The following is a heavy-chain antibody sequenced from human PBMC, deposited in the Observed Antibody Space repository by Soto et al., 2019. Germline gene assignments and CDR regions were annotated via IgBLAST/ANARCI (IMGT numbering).Heavy chain of an antibody. D-gene: IGHD6-19*01. Sequence: ASVKVSCKASGYTFTSYGISWVRQAPGQGLEWMGWISAYNGNTNYAQKLQGRVTMTTDTSTSTAYMELRSLRSDDTAVYYCARDRKPSEWLGINFWSQGTLVTVSS. CDR3: ARDRKPSEWLGINF. CDR1: GYTFTSYG. J-gene: IGHJ4*02. CDR2: ISAYNGNT. V-gene: IGHV1-18*01.